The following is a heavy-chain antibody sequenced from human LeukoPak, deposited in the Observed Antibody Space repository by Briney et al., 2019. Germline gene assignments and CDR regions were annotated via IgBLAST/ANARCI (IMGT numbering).Heavy chain of an antibody. CDR2: ISSSSNTI. J-gene: IGHJ4*02. D-gene: IGHD3-9*01. CDR1: GFTFSSFG. V-gene: IGHV3-48*01. Sequence: GGSLRLSCAASGFTFSSFGMNWVRQAPGKGLEWVSYISSSSNTIYYADSVKGRFTISRDNAKNSLYLQMNSLRSEDTALYYCAKDGHYDILTGYYMLDYWGQGTLVTVSS. CDR3: AKDGHYDILTGYYMLDY.